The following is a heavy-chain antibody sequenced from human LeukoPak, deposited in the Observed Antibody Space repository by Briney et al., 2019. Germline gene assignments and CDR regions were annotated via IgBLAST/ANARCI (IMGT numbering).Heavy chain of an antibody. D-gene: IGHD6-13*01. Sequence: ASVTVSFTASGYTFTSYGISWVRQAPGQGLEWMGWISAYNGNTNYAQKLQGRVTMTTDTSTSTAYMELRSLRSDDTAVYYCARLEYSNSWLFDYWGQGTLVTVSS. V-gene: IGHV1-18*01. J-gene: IGHJ4*02. CDR1: GYTFTSYG. CDR2: ISAYNGNT. CDR3: ARLEYSNSWLFDY.